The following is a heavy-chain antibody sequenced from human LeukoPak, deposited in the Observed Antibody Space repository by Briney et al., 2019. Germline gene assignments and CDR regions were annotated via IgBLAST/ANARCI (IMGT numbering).Heavy chain of an antibody. CDR2: ISGSGGST. CDR1: GFTFSSYG. D-gene: IGHD3-22*01. V-gene: IGHV3-23*01. J-gene: IGHJ4*02. Sequence: GTLRLSCAASGFTFSSYGMSWVRQAPGKGLEWVSAISGSGGSTYYADSVKGRFTISRDNSKNTLYLQMNSLRAEDTAVYYCARDIYYYDSSGYYFPGGSDYWGQGTLVTVSS. CDR3: ARDIYYYDSSGYYFPGGSDY.